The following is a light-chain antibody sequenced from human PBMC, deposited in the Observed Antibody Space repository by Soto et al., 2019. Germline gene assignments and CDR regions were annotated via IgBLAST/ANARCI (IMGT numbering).Light chain of an antibody. CDR1: QSVLYSSNNNNY. CDR2: WTS. V-gene: IGKV4-1*01. CDR3: QQYYSFALT. J-gene: IGKJ4*01. Sequence: DIVMTQPPDSLAVSLGETATINCKSSQSVLYSSNNNNYLAWYQQKPRQHPKLLIYWTSTRGSGVPDRFSGSGSGPAFTLTISSLQSDDVAVYYCQQYYSFALTFGGGTKVEI.